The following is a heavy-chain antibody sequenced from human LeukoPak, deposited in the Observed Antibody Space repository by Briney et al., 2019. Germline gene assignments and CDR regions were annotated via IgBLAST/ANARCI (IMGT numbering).Heavy chain of an antibody. CDR2: INPNSGGT. V-gene: IGHV1-2*02. J-gene: IGHJ4*02. CDR3: ARDITMIVVVKDY. CDR1: GYTFTSYG. Sequence: GASVKVSCKASGYTFTSYGISWVRQAPGQGLEGMGWINPNSGGTNYAQKFQGRVTMTRDTSISTAYMELSRLRSDDTAVYYCARDITMIVVVKDYWGQGTLVTVSS. D-gene: IGHD3-22*01.